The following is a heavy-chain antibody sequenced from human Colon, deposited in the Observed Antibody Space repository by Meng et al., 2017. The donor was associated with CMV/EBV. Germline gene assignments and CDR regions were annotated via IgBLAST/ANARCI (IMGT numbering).Heavy chain of an antibody. CDR2: INPITGGT. Sequence: QVLLVQPGAEVKKPGASVKVSCKASGYTFTGYFMYWVRQAPGQGLEWLGVINPITGGTNYAQKFQGRVTMTRDTSMNTAYMELSRLRSDDTAVYYCASLSGGDFDYWGQGTLVTVSS. V-gene: IGHV1-2*02. D-gene: IGHD1-26*01. CDR3: ASLSGGDFDY. J-gene: IGHJ4*02. CDR1: GYTFTGYF.